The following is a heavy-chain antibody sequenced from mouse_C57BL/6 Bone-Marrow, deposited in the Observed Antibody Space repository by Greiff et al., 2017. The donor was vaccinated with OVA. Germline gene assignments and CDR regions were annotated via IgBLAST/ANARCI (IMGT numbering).Heavy chain of an antibody. J-gene: IGHJ4*01. CDR1: GFTFSNYW. Sequence: EVKLVESGGGLVQPGGSMKLSCVASGFTFSNYWMNWVRQSPEKGLEWVAQIRLKSDNYATHYAESVKGRFTISRDDSKSSVYLQMNNLRAEGTGIYYCTVRNPYAMDYWGQGTSVTVSS. D-gene: IGHD2-1*01. CDR2: IRLKSDNYAT. V-gene: IGHV6-3*01. CDR3: TVRNPYAMDY.